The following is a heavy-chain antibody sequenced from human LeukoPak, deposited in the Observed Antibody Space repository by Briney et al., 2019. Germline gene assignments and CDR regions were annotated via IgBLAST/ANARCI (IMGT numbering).Heavy chain of an antibody. CDR1: GGSISSSGYY. CDR3: ATLWFGEQIIYY. CDR2: IYYSGST. J-gene: IGHJ4*02. V-gene: IGHV4-39*01. D-gene: IGHD3-10*01. Sequence: SETLSLTCTVSGGSISSSGYYWGWIRQPPGKGLEWIGSIYYSGSTYYNSSLKSRVTISVDTSENQFSLKLSSVTAADTAVYYCATLWFGEQIIYYWGQGTLVTVSS.